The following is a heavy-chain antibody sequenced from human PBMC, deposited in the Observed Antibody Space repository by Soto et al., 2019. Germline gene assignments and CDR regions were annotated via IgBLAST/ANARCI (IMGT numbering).Heavy chain of an antibody. CDR2: ISYDGSNK. D-gene: IGHD6-13*01. J-gene: IGHJ6*02. V-gene: IGHV3-30*18. CDR3: AKSSSLTHGIDV. CDR1: GFTFSSYG. Sequence: QVQLVESGGGVVQPGRSLRLSCAASGFTFSSYGMHWVRQAPGKGLEWVAVISYDGSNKYYADSVKGRFTISRDNSKNTLYLQMNSLRAEDTAVYYCAKSSSLTHGIDVWGQGTTVTVSS.